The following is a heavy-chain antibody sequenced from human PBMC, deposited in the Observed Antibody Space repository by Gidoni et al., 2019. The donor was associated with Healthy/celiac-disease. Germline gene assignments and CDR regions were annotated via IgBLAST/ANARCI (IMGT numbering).Heavy chain of an antibody. V-gene: IGHV3-23*01. CDR2: MSCSGGSK. CDR3: AKDGGDSSGYYYDAFDI. J-gene: IGHJ3*02. D-gene: IGHD3-22*01. Sequence: EVQLLESGGGLVQPGGSLRLSCAASGFTFSSSAMGWVRQAPGKGLEWVSAMSCSGGSKYYADAVKGRFTISRDNSKNTLYLQMNSLGAEDTAVYYCAKDGGDSSGYYYDAFDIWGQGTMVTVSS. CDR1: GFTFSSSA.